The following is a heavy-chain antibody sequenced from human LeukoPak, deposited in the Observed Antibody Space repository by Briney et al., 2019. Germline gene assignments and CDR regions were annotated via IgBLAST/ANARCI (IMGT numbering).Heavy chain of an antibody. CDR1: GGSISSYY. V-gene: IGHV4-59*08. Sequence: KPSETLSLTCTVSGGSISSYYWSWIRQPPGKGLEWIGYIYYSGSTNYHPSLKSRVTISVDTSKNQFSLKLSSVTAADTAVYYCARQGGSVLHYSDYWGQGTLVTVS. J-gene: IGHJ4*02. CDR3: ARQGGSVLHYSDY. CDR2: IYYSGST. D-gene: IGHD5-12*01.